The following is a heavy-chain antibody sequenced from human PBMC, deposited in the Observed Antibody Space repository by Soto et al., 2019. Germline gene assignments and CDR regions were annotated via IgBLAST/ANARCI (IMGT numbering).Heavy chain of an antibody. CDR1: GYTFTSYG. V-gene: IGHV1-18*01. CDR2: ISAYNGNT. Sequence: GASVKVSCKASGYTFTSYGISWVRQAPGQGLEWMGWISAYNGNTNYAQKLQGRVTMTTDTSTSTAYMELRSLRSDDTAVYYCARDSYRVAVTTRIDYWGQGTLVTVSS. J-gene: IGHJ4*02. CDR3: ARDSYRVAVTTRIDY. D-gene: IGHD4-4*01.